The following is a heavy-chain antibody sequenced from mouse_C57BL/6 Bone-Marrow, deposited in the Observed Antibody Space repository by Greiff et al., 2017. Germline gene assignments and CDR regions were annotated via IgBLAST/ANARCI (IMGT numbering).Heavy chain of an antibody. V-gene: IGHV1-55*01. CDR3: ARPCYSNCWYFYV. CDR2: IYPGSGST. D-gene: IGHD2-5*01. J-gene: IGHJ1*03. Sequence: QVQLQQPGAELVKPGASVKMSCKASGYTFTSYWITWVKQRPGQGLEWIGDIYPGSGSTNYNEKFKGKATLTVDTSSSTAYMQLSSLTSEDSAVYYCARPCYSNCWYFYVWGTGTTVTVSS. CDR1: GYTFTSYW.